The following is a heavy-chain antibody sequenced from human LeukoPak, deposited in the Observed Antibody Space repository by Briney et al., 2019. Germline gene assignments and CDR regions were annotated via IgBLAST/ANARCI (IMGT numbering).Heavy chain of an antibody. CDR2: IYYSGST. CDR1: GGSISSGIHY. V-gene: IGHV4-31*03. D-gene: IGHD6-19*01. CDR3: ARVIRGYSSGWYMWFDP. Sequence: PSETLSLTCTVSGGSISSGIHYWSWIRQHPGKGLEWIGYIYYSGSTHYNPSLKSRVTISIDTSKNQFSLKLSSVTAADTAVYYCARVIRGYSSGWYMWFDPWGQGTLVTVSS. J-gene: IGHJ5*02.